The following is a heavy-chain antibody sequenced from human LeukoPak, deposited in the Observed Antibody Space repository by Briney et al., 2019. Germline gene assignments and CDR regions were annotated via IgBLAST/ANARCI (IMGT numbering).Heavy chain of an antibody. J-gene: IGHJ4*02. V-gene: IGHV3-9*01. CDR1: GFTFEDYG. CDR3: VKGNRGALFGVVMGFDH. CDR2: IDWNSDHT. Sequence: PGRSLRLSCAASGFTFEDYGMHWVRHAPGKGLEWVAGIDWNSDHTGYGDSVKGRFTVSRDNAKKSLYLEMDSLRPGDTGFYYCVKGNRGALFGVVMGFDHWGQGTPVTVSS. D-gene: IGHD3-3*01.